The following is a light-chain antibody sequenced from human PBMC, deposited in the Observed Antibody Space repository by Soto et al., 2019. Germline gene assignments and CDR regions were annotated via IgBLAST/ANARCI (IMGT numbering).Light chain of an antibody. CDR3: QQSYSTLFT. J-gene: IGKJ3*01. CDR2: AAS. Sequence: DIQMTQSPSSLSASVGDRVTITCRASQTIIRYLNWYQQKPWRAPNLLIYAASSLQSGVPSRFSGSGSGTEFTLTISSLQPEDFATYYCQQSYSTLFTFGPGTKVDIK. CDR1: QTIIRY. V-gene: IGKV1-39*01.